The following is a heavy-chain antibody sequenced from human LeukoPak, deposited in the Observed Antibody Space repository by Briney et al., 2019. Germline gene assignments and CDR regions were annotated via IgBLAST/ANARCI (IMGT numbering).Heavy chain of an antibody. J-gene: IGHJ4*02. V-gene: IGHV3-30*04. Sequence: GGSLRLSCAASGFTFSSYAMHWVRQAPGKGLEWVAVISYDGSNKYYADSVKGRFTISRDNSKNTLYLQMNSLRSEDTAVYYCARGYFDYWGQGTLVTVSS. CDR1: GFTFSSYA. CDR2: ISYDGSNK. CDR3: ARGYFDY.